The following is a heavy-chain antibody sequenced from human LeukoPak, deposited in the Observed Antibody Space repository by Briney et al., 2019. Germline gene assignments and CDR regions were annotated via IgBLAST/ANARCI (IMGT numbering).Heavy chain of an antibody. Sequence: PGGSLRLSCAASGFTFSSYAMHWVRQAPGKGLEWVAVISYDGSNKYYADSVKGRFTIPRDNSKNTLYLQMNSLRAEDTAVYYCASAPWTWGQGTLVTVSS. CDR1: GFTFSSYA. V-gene: IGHV3-30*04. CDR2: ISYDGSNK. J-gene: IGHJ5*02. D-gene: IGHD5-12*01. CDR3: ASAPWT.